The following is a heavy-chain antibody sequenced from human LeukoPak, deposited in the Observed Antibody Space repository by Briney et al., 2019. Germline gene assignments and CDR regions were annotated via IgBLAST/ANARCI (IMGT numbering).Heavy chain of an antibody. V-gene: IGHV3-7*01. Sequence: PGGSLRLSCAASGFVFSNSWMGWVRLAPGKGLEWVANIKEDGSETYYADSVKGRFTISRDNAKNSLDLQMNSLRDEDTAVYYCARRKEVQTTFDYWGQGTLVTVSS. CDR2: IKEDGSET. CDR1: GFVFSNSW. D-gene: IGHD4/OR15-4a*01. CDR3: ARRKEVQTTFDY. J-gene: IGHJ4*02.